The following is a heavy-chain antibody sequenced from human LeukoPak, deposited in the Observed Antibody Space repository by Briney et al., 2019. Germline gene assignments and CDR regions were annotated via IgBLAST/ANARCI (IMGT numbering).Heavy chain of an antibody. CDR3: AREPSGWYLDY. D-gene: IGHD6-19*01. CDR2: ISGSSNYI. CDR1: GFTFSSYW. Sequence: GGSLRLSCAASGFTFSSYWMHWVRQAPGKGLEWVSYISGSSNYIYYADSVKGRFTISRDPAKSSVYLQMNGLRVEDTALYFCAREPSGWYLDYWGQGTLVTVS. J-gene: IGHJ4*02. V-gene: IGHV3-21*01.